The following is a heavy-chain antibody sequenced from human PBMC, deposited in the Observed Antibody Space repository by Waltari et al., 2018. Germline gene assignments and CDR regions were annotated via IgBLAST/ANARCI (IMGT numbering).Heavy chain of an antibody. CDR2: ISGTTDGI. CDR1: GLRFSTYG. CDR3: ATGGAYCFADCHSIH. D-gene: IGHD2-21*02. Sequence: EVQVLESGGGLVQPGGSLRLSCTASGLRFSTYGMSWVRQAPGKGLECVSTISGTTDGINYADSVKGRFTISRDNSKNTLYLQMNSLRVEDTAVYYCATGGAYCFADCHSIHWGQGTLVTVSS. V-gene: IGHV3-23*01. J-gene: IGHJ4*02.